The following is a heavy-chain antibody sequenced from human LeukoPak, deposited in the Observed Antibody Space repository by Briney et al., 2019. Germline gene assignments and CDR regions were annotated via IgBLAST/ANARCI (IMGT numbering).Heavy chain of an antibody. D-gene: IGHD5-18*01. Sequence: PGGSLRLSCAASGFTFSSYAMSWVRQAPGKGLEWVSAIRGSGDNTYYADSVKGRFTISRDNSKNTLYLQMNSLRAEDTAIYYCAKARGYGYANEFHFEHWGQGTLVTVSS. CDR3: AKARGYGYANEFHFEH. J-gene: IGHJ4*02. V-gene: IGHV3-23*01. CDR1: GFTFSSYA. CDR2: IRGSGDNT.